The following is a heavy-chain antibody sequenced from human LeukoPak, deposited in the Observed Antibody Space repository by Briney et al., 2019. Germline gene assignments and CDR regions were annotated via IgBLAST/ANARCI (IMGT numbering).Heavy chain of an antibody. Sequence: GGSLRLSCAASGLIVSSNYMTWVRQAPGKGLEWVSVIYSGGSIYYADSVEGRFTISRDNSRNTLYLQMNSLRAKDTAVYYCARALNGFDIWGPGTLVTVSS. CDR1: GLIVSSNY. J-gene: IGHJ3*02. V-gene: IGHV3-53*01. CDR2: IYSGGSI. CDR3: ARALNGFDI.